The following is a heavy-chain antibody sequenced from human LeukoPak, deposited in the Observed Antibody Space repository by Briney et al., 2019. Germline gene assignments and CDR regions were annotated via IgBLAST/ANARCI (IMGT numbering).Heavy chain of an antibody. CDR2: ISYDGSNK. J-gene: IGHJ4*02. V-gene: IGHV3-30*18. Sequence: GGSLRLSCAASGFTFSSYGMHWVRQAPGKGLEWVAVISYDGSNKYYADSVKGRFTISRDNSKNTLYLQMNSLRAEDTAVYYCAKPGGGEYDFWSGYKVPLPFDYWGQGTLVTVSS. CDR3: AKPGGGEYDFWSGYKVPLPFDY. D-gene: IGHD3-3*01. CDR1: GFTFSSYG.